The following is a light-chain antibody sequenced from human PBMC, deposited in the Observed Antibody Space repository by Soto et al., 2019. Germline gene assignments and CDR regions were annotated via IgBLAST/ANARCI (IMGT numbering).Light chain of an antibody. J-gene: IGKJ1*01. CDR2: GAS. CDR1: QSVSSSY. V-gene: IGKV3-20*01. Sequence: ESVLTQSPGTLSLCPGERATLSCRASQSVSSSYLAWYQQKPGQAPRLLIYGASSRATGIPDRFSGSRAGTDFTLTISRLEPEDFAVYYCQQYGSSLWTYGQGTKVDIK. CDR3: QQYGSSLWT.